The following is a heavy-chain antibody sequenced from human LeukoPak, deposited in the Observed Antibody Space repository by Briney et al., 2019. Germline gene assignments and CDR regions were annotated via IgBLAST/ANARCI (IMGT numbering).Heavy chain of an antibody. J-gene: IGHJ6*02. V-gene: IGHV3-33*01. CDR3: ARQIGTPVDYYYYGMDV. Sequence: GSLRLSCAASGFTFSSYGMHRVRQAPGKGLEWVAVIWYDGSNKYYADSVKGRFTISRDNSKNTLYLQMNSLRAEDTAVYYCARQIGTPVDYYYYGMDVWGQGTTVTVSS. CDR1: GFTFSSYG. D-gene: IGHD1-1*01. CDR2: IWYDGSNK.